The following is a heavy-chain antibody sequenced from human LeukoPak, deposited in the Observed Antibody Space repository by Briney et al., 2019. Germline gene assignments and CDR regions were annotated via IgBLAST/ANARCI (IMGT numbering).Heavy chain of an antibody. CDR1: GGSISSYY. Sequence: PSETLSLTCTVSGGSISSYYWSWIRQPPGKGLEWIGYIYYSGSTNYNPSLKSRVTISVDTSKNQFSLKLSSVTAADTAVYYYARDPTLGAFDIWGQGTMVTVSS. V-gene: IGHV4-59*01. CDR2: IYYSGST. CDR3: ARDPTLGAFDI. J-gene: IGHJ3*02.